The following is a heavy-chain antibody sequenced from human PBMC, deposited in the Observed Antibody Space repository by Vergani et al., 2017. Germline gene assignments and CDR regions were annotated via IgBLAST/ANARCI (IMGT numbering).Heavy chain of an antibody. CDR2: IIPIFGTT. J-gene: IGHJ4*02. Sequence: QVQLVQSGAEVKKPGASVKVSCKASGYTFSTYGISWVRQAPGQGLEWMGGIIPIFGTTNYAQKFQGRVTITADESTSTAYMELSSLRSEDTALYYCARDENYYGSGSPPLDYWGQGTLVTVSS. CDR3: ARDENYYGSGSPPLDY. CDR1: GYTFSTYG. V-gene: IGHV1-69*13. D-gene: IGHD3-10*01.